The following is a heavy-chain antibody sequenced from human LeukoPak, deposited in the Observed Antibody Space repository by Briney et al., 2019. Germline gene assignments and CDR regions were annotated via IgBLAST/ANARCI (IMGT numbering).Heavy chain of an antibody. CDR3: ARDSGYNCNDEPEREDY. CDR1: GGSISSSSYY. V-gene: IGHV4-39*07. J-gene: IGHJ4*02. CDR2: IYYSGST. Sequence: SETLSLTCTVSGGSISSSSYYWGWIRQPPGKGLEWIGSIYYSGSTYYNPSLKSRVTISVDTSKNQFSLKLSSVTAADTAVYYCARDSGYNCNDEPEREDYWGQGTLVTVSS. D-gene: IGHD1-1*01.